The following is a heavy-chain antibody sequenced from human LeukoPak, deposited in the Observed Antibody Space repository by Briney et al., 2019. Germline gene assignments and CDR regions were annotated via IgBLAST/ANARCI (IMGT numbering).Heavy chain of an antibody. D-gene: IGHD5-18*01. Sequence: SETLSLTCTVSGGSISSGSYYWSWIRQPAGKGLEWIGRIYTSGSTNYNPSLKSRVTISVDTSKNQFSLKLSSVTAADTAVYYCAESGRGYSYVMPFDYWGQGTLVTVSS. J-gene: IGHJ4*02. CDR2: IYTSGST. CDR1: GGSISSGSYY. CDR3: AESGRGYSYVMPFDY. V-gene: IGHV4-61*02.